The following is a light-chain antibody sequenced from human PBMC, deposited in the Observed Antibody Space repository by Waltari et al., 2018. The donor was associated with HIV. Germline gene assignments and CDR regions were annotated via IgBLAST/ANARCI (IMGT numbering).Light chain of an antibody. Sequence: EIVLTQSPATLSLSPGERATLSCRARQSVGSSLVWYQQKPGQAPRLLIYDASTRATSIPARFSGSGSGTDFTLTISSLEPEDFAIYYCLQRTNWPVTFGGGTKVEIK. CDR3: LQRTNWPVT. V-gene: IGKV3-11*01. CDR2: DAS. J-gene: IGKJ4*01. CDR1: QSVGSS.